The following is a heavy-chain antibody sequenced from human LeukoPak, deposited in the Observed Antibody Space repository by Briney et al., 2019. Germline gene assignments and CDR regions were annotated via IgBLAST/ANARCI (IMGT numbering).Heavy chain of an antibody. Sequence: GGSLRLSCAASGFTFSSYAMHWVRQAPGKGLEWVSFIRFDGSNKYYADSVKGRFTISRDNSLNTLYLQMNSLRAEDTAVYYCAKDLSQYDSSGYRYFDYWGQGSPVTVSS. CDR1: GFTFSSYA. V-gene: IGHV3-30*02. D-gene: IGHD3-22*01. CDR2: IRFDGSNK. CDR3: AKDLSQYDSSGYRYFDY. J-gene: IGHJ4*02.